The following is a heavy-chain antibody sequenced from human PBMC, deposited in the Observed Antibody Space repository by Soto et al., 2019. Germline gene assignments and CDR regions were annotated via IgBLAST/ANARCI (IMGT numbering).Heavy chain of an antibody. CDR2: ISGSGGST. D-gene: IGHD4-4*01. Sequence: GGSLRLSCAASGFTFSSYAMSWVRQAPGKGLEWVSAISGSGGSTYYADSVKGRFTISRDNSKNTLYLQMNSLRAEDTAVYYCAKVCSSGSRSNYVSTLDYWGQGTLVTVSS. V-gene: IGHV3-23*01. CDR3: AKVCSSGSRSNYVSTLDY. CDR1: GFTFSSYA. J-gene: IGHJ4*02.